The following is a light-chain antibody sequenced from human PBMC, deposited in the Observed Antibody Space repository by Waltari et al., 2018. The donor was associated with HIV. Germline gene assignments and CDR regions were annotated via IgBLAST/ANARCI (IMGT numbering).Light chain of an antibody. J-gene: IGLJ2*01. CDR1: SYNIGAGYD. V-gene: IGLV1-40*01. Sequence: QSVLTQPPSVSGAPGQRVTISCTGSSYNIGAGYDVHWYQQLPGTAPKLLIYGNKYRPSGVPDRFSGSKSGTSASLAITGLQAEDEADYYCQSYDSSLSGSVVFGGGTKVTVL. CDR3: QSYDSSLSGSVV. CDR2: GNK.